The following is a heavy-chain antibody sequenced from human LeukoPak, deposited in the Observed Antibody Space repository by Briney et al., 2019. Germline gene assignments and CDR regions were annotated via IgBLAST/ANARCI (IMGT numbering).Heavy chain of an antibody. CDR3: AKNKGTAMASYYFDY. CDR2: ISGDAGRT. Sequence: GGSLRLSCVVSGFTFSNYGLNWVRQAPGKGLEWVSGISGDAGRTYYADSVKGRFTVSRDNSKNTLYLQMNSLRAEDTAVYYCAKNKGTAMASYYFDYWGQGTLVTVSS. CDR1: GFTFSNYG. D-gene: IGHD5-18*01. V-gene: IGHV3-23*01. J-gene: IGHJ4*02.